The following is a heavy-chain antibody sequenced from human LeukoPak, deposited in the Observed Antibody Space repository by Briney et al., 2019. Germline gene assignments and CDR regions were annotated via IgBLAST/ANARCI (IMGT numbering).Heavy chain of an antibody. J-gene: IGHJ4*02. CDR3: ARAYYGSGNTYYFDG. Sequence: PSGTLSLSCTVSGGSISSYYWSWIRQPPGKGLEWIGYICYSGSTNYNPSLKSRVTISVDTSKNQFSLKLSYVTAADTAVFYCARAYYGSGNTYYFDGWGQGTLVSISS. D-gene: IGHD3-10*01. V-gene: IGHV4-59*12. CDR2: ICYSGST. CDR1: GGSISSYY.